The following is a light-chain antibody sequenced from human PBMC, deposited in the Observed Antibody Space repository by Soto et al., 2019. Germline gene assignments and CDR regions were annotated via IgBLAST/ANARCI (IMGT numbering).Light chain of an antibody. Sequence: DIQMTQSPSSLSASVGDRVTITCQASQDISNYLNWYQQKPGKAPKLLIYAASNLETGVPSRFSGSGSGTDFTFTISSLQPEVIATYYCQQYDNLFGQGTKLEIK. CDR1: QDISNY. J-gene: IGKJ2*01. V-gene: IGKV1-33*01. CDR2: AAS. CDR3: QQYDNL.